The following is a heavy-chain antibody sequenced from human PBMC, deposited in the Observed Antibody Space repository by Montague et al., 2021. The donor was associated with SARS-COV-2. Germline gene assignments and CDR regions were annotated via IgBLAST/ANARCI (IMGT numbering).Heavy chain of an antibody. V-gene: IGHV4-39*01. J-gene: IGHJ3*02. CDR2: IYYTGST. D-gene: IGHD3-10*01. Sequence: SETLSLTCTVSGGSVSSSSYYWGWIRQPPGKGLEWIGSIYYTGSTYYNPSLKSRVTISVDTSKNQFSLKLSSVTAADTAVYYCPRHITGSGNAFDIWGQGTMVTVSS. CDR1: GGSVSSSSYY. CDR3: PRHITGSGNAFDI.